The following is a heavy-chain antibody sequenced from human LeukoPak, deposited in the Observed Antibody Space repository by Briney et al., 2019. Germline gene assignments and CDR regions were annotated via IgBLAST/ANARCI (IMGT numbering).Heavy chain of an antibody. D-gene: IGHD3-22*01. Sequence: GGSLRLSCAASGFTFSSYAMSWVRQAPGKGLEWVSAISGSGGSTYYADSVKGRFTISRDNSKNTLYLQMNSLRAEDTAVYYCAKNPSYYYDSSGYYWGQGTLVTVSS. CDR2: ISGSGGST. J-gene: IGHJ4*02. V-gene: IGHV3-23*01. CDR3: AKNPSYYYDSSGYY. CDR1: GFTFSSYA.